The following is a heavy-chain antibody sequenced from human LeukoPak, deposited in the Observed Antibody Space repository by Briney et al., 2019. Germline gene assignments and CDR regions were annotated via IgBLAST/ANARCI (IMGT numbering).Heavy chain of an antibody. D-gene: IGHD5-12*01. CDR2: IYYSGST. Sequence: SQTLSLTCTVSGDSISSGGYYWSWIRQHPGKGLEWIGYIYYSGSTFYNPSLKSRVTISVDTSKNQFSLRLSSVTAADTAVYYCAREPRGGGYSFDYWGQGTRVSVSS. CDR3: AREPRGGGYSFDY. J-gene: IGHJ4*02. V-gene: IGHV4-31*03. CDR1: GDSISSGGYY.